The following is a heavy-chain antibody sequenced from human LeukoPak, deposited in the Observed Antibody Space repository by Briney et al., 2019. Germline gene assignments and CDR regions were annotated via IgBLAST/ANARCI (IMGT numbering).Heavy chain of an antibody. J-gene: IGHJ4*02. V-gene: IGHV3-66*01. CDR1: GFTVSNNY. Sequence: GGSLRLSCAASGFTVSNNYMTWVRQAPGKGLEGVSVIYSGGNTYYADSVKGRFTISRDNSKNTLFLQMNSLRAEDTAVYYCARDLACDYWGQGTLVTVSS. CDR2: IYSGGNT. CDR3: ARDLACDY.